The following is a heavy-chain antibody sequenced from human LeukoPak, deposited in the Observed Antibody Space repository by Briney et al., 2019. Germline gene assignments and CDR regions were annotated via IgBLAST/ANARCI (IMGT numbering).Heavy chain of an antibody. V-gene: IGHV1-18*01. Sequence: GASVKVSCKASGYTFTSYGISWVRQAPGQGLEWMGWISAYNGNTNYAQKLQGRVTMTTDTSTSTAYMELRSLRSDDTAVYYCAREHSTYDSSGYPKNRNYYYYYMDVWGKGTTVTIS. CDR3: AREHSTYDSSGYPKNRNYYYYYMDV. CDR2: ISAYNGNT. J-gene: IGHJ6*03. CDR1: GYTFTSYG. D-gene: IGHD3-22*01.